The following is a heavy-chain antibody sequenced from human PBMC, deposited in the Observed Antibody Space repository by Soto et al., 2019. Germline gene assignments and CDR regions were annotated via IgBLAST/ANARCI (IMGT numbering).Heavy chain of an antibody. CDR1: GFTFSSYW. D-gene: IGHD2-2*01. J-gene: IGHJ3*02. CDR3: ATDPEFRVPAANTNDAFDI. V-gene: IGHV3-7*05. Sequence: GGSLRLSCAASGFTFSSYWMSWVRQAPGKGLEWVANIKQDGSEKYYVDSVKGGFTISRDNAKNSLYLQMNSLRAEDTAVYYCATDPEFRVPAANTNDAFDIWGQGTMVTVSS. CDR2: IKQDGSEK.